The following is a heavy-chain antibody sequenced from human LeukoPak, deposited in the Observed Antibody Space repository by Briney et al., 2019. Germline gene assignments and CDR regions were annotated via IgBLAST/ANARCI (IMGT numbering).Heavy chain of an antibody. V-gene: IGHV4-59*07. CDR2: IYYSGST. D-gene: IGHD3-22*01. CDR3: ARIDDYYDSSGYYPHWYFDL. CDR1: GGSISSYY. J-gene: IGHJ2*01. Sequence: SDTLSLTCTVSGGSISSYYWSWIRQPPGKGLEWIGYIYYSGSTNYNPSLKSRVTISVDTSKNQFSLKLSSVTAADTAVYYCARIDDYYDSSGYYPHWYFDLWGRGTLVTVSS.